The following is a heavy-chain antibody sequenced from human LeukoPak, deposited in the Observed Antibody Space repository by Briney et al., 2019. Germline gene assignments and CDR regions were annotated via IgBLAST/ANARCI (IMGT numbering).Heavy chain of an antibody. J-gene: IGHJ4*02. V-gene: IGHV3-53*01. Sequence: GGSLRLSCSASGFTFSSYAMHWVRQAPGKGLECVSFLYTGGDTYCADSVKGRFTISRDNPKNTLYLQMNSLRAEDTAVYYCARGPGSRGIFDYWGQGTLVTVSS. CDR3: ARGPGSRGIFDY. CDR2: LYTGGDT. CDR1: GFTFSSYA. D-gene: IGHD3-10*01.